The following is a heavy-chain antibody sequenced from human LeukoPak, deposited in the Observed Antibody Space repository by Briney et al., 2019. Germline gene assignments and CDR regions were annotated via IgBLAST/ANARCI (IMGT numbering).Heavy chain of an antibody. Sequence: ASVKVSCKVSGYTLTELSMHWVRQAPGKGLEWMGGFDPEDGETIYAQKFQGRATMTRDTSTSTVYMELSSLRSEDTAVYYCARAGTAMVDPFDYWGQGTLVTVSS. CDR3: ARAGTAMVDPFDY. J-gene: IGHJ4*02. CDR2: FDPEDGET. V-gene: IGHV1-24*01. D-gene: IGHD5-18*01. CDR1: GYTLTELS.